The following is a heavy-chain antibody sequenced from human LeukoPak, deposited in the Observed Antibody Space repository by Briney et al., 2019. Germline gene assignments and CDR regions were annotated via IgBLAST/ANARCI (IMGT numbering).Heavy chain of an antibody. CDR1: GFTFSSYA. CDR2: ISGSGGST. V-gene: IGHV3-23*01. D-gene: IGHD3-10*01. Sequence: PGGSLRLSCAASGFTFSSYAMSWVRQAPGKGLEWVSAISGSGGSTCYADSVKGRFTISRDNSKNTLYLQMNSLRAEDTAVYYCAKAENYFTSGTYRRDFDYWGQGTLVTVSS. J-gene: IGHJ4*02. CDR3: AKAENYFTSGTYRRDFDY.